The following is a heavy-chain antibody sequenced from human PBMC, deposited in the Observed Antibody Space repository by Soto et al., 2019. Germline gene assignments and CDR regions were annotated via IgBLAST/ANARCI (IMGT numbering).Heavy chain of an antibody. V-gene: IGHV3-23*01. CDR2: ISDTGVGT. Sequence: PGGSLRLSGAASGVNFSSYSINWVRQAPWKGLEWVSTISDTGVGTFYAGSVKGRFTISRDNSKNTLYLQMHSLRADDSAIYFCAVGRHKTRRSTTGFDLWGQGTLVTVSS. J-gene: IGHJ5*02. CDR3: AVGRHKTRRSTTGFDL. CDR1: GVNFSSYS.